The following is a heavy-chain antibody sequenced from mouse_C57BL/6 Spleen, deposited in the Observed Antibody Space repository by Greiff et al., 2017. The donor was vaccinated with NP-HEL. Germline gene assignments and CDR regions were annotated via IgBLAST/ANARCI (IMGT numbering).Heavy chain of an antibody. V-gene: IGHV1-82*01. Sequence: VPLQQSGPELVKPGASVKISCQASGYAFSSSWMNWVQQRPGKGLEWIGRIYPGDGDTNYNGKFKGKATLTADKSSSTAYMQLSSLTSEDSAVYFCARVGDWYVDVWGTGTTVTVSS. CDR2: IYPGDGDT. CDR3: ARVGDWYVDV. CDR1: GYAFSSSW. J-gene: IGHJ1*03.